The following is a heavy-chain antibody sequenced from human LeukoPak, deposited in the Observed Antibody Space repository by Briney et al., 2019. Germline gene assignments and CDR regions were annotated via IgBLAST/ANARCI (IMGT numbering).Heavy chain of an antibody. CDR3: TTDGFDY. J-gene: IGHJ4*02. CDR2: IKSKTGGGTT. V-gene: IGHV3-15*01. CDR1: GFSFNNAW. Sequence: GGSLRLSCAASGFSFNNAWMSWVRQAPGKGLEWVGRIKSKTGGGTTDYAAPVKDRFTISRDDSKYTLYLQMNSLKTEDTAVYYCTTDGFDYWGQGTLVTVSS.